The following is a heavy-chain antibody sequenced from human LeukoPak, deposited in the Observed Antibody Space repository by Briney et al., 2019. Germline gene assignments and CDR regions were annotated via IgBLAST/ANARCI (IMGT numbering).Heavy chain of an antibody. CDR1: GYSFPNYW. Sequence: GESLQISCQGSGYSFPNYWIGWVRQLPGKGLEWMGIIYPGDSHTRYSPSFQDQVTISVDKSISTAYLQWSSLKASDTAMYYCARGPYAYTSSATLGSYNWFDPWGQGSLVTVSS. D-gene: IGHD2-2*02. J-gene: IGHJ5*02. CDR2: IYPGDSHT. CDR3: ARGPYAYTSSATLGSYNWFDP. V-gene: IGHV5-51*01.